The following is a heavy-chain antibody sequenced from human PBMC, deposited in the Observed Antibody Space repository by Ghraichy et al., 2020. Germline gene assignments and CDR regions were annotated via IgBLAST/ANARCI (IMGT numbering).Heavy chain of an antibody. D-gene: IGHD4-17*01. Sequence: SETLSLTCTVSGGSISSSSYYWGWIRQPPGKGLEWIGSIYYSGSTYYNPSLKSRVTISVDTSKNQFSLKLSSVTAADTAVYYCARLEINVYTVTTSWYFDLWGRVTLVTVSS. CDR2: IYYSGST. CDR3: ARLEINVYTVTTSWYFDL. J-gene: IGHJ2*01. CDR1: GGSISSSSYY. V-gene: IGHV4-39*01.